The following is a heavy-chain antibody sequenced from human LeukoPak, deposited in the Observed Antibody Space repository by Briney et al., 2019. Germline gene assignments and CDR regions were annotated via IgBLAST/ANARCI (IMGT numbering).Heavy chain of an antibody. CDR1: GLIFSSYN. Sequence: GGSLRLSCSPSGLIFSSYNMHWVRQAPGKGLEYVSTVTSNEYSTYYADSLKGRFTISRDNSKNTLYLQMSSLRAEDTAVYYCVKDLSGCYAFDYWGQGTLVTVSS. V-gene: IGHV3-64D*06. CDR2: VTSNEYST. CDR3: VKDLSGCYAFDY. J-gene: IGHJ4*02. D-gene: IGHD1-26*01.